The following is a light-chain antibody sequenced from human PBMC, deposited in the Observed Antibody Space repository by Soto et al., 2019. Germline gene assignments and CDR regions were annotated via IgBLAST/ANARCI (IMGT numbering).Light chain of an antibody. Sequence: AIRMTQSPSSLSASTGXRVTITCRASQGISSYLAWYQQKPGKAPKLLIYAASTLQSGVPSRFSGSGSGTDFTLTISCLQSEDFATYYCQQYNSYPWTFGQGTKVDIK. CDR1: QGISSY. J-gene: IGKJ1*01. CDR3: QQYNSYPWT. V-gene: IGKV1-8*01. CDR2: AAS.